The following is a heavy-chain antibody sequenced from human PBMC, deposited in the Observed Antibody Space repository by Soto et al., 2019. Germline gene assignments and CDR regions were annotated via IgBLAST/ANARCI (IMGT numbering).Heavy chain of an antibody. Sequence: PSETLSLTCAVSGGSISSGGYSWSWIRQPPGKGLEWIGYMYHSGSTYYNPSLKSRVTISVDTSKNQFSLQLSSVTAADTAVYYCARHYYDTTGYHYFFDPWGQGTLVTVSS. CDR1: GGSISSGGYS. D-gene: IGHD3-22*01. V-gene: IGHV4-30-2*03. CDR3: ARHYYDTTGYHYFFDP. J-gene: IGHJ5*02. CDR2: MYHSGST.